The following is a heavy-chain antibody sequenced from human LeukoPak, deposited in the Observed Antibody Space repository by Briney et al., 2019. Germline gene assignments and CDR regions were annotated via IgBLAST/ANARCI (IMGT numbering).Heavy chain of an antibody. CDR2: IYYSGST. CDR1: GGSIGSYY. J-gene: IGHJ6*02. CDR3: ARQRLRWVPAARMRYYYYGMDV. V-gene: IGHV4-59*08. D-gene: IGHD2-2*01. Sequence: SETLSLTCTVSGGSIGSYYWSWIRQPPGKGLEWIGYIYYSGSTNYNPSLKSRVTISVDTSKNQFSLKLSSVTAADTAVYYCARQRLRWVPAARMRYYYYGMDVWGQGTTVTVSS.